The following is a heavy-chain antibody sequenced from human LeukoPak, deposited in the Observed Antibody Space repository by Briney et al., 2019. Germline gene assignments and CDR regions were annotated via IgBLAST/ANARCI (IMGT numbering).Heavy chain of an antibody. J-gene: IGHJ6*03. D-gene: IGHD2-2*01. CDR1: GFTFSGSA. CDR2: IRSKANSYAT. V-gene: IGHV3-73*01. Sequence: GGSLTLSCAASGFTFSGSAMHWVRQASGKGLEWVGRIRSKANSYATAYAASVKGRFTISRDDSKNTAYLQMNSLKTEDTAVYYCTSLSGVVPAASYYYMDVWGKGTTVTVSS. CDR3: TSLSGVVPAASYYYMDV.